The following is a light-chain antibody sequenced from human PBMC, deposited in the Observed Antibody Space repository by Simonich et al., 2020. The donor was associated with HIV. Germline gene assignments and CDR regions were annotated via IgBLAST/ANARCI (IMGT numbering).Light chain of an antibody. V-gene: IGLV2-11*01. CDR1: SSDGGGYNY. J-gene: IGLJ3*02. CDR3: CSYAGSYTWV. CDR2: DVS. Sequence: QSALTQPASVSGSPGQSLTLSCTGTSSDGGGYNYVSWYQQHPGKAPKLMIYDVSKRPQGVPERFSGSKSGNTASLTISGLQAEDEAAYYCCSYAGSYTWVFGGGTKLTVL.